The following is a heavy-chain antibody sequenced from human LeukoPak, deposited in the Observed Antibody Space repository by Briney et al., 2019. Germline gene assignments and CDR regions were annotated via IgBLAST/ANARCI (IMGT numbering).Heavy chain of an antibody. CDR2: IYHSGST. V-gene: IGHV4-30-2*01. D-gene: IGHD6-13*01. J-gene: IGHJ4*02. Sequence: SQTLSLTCAVSGGSISSGGYSWSWIRQPPGQGLEWIGYIYHSGSTYYNPSLKSRVTISVDRSKNQFSLKLSSVTAADTAVYYCARESPYSGTLNWGQGTLVTVSS. CDR3: ARESPYSGTLN. CDR1: GGSISSGGYS.